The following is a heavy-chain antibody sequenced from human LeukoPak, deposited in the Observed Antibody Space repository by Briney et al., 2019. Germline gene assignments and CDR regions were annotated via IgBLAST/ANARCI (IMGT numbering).Heavy chain of an antibody. CDR3: AKAPVTTCRGAFCYPFDY. CDR1: GFTFSSHA. CDR2: ISSDGSYK. Sequence: GGSLRLSCAASGFTFSSHALHWVRQAPGKGLEWVAVISSDGSYKYYADSVKGRFTISRDNSKNTLYLQMNSLIPEDTAVYYCAKAPVTTCRGAFCYPFDYWGLGTLVTVSS. V-gene: IGHV3-30*04. J-gene: IGHJ4*02. D-gene: IGHD2-15*01.